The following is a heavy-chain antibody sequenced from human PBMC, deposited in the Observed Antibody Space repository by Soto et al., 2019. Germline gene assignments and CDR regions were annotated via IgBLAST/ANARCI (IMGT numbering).Heavy chain of an antibody. CDR1: GFTFSNAW. CDR3: TTIASYYYDSSGYTFDY. V-gene: IGHV3-15*07. J-gene: IGHJ4*02. CDR2: IKSKTNGGKT. D-gene: IGHD3-22*01. Sequence: GGSLRLSCAASGFTFSNAWMNWVRQAPGKGLEWVGRIKSKTNGGKTDYAEPVKGRFTISRDDSKNTLYLQMNSLKTEDTAVYYCTTIASYYYDSSGYTFDYWGQGTLVTVSS.